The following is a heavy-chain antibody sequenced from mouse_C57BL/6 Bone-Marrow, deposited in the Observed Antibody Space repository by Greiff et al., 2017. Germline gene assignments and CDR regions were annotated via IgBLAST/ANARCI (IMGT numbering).Heavy chain of an antibody. CDR1: GYTFTSYW. Sequence: QVQLQQPGAELVKPGASVKLSCKASGYTFTSYWMHWVKQRPGRGLEWIGRIDPKSGGTKYNEKFKSKATLTVDKPSSTAYMQLSSLTSEDSAVYYCARERELLWFAYWGQGTLVTVSA. CDR2: IDPKSGGT. CDR3: ARERELLWFAY. V-gene: IGHV1-72*01. J-gene: IGHJ3*01.